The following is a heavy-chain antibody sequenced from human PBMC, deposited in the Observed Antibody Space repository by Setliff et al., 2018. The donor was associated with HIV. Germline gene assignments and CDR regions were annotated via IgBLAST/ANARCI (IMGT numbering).Heavy chain of an antibody. D-gene: IGHD6-13*01. CDR2: IIPIFGTA. V-gene: IGHV1-69*13. J-gene: IGHJ3*02. Sequence: GASVKVSCKASGGTLSSYAISWVRQAPGQGLEWMGGIIPIFGTANYAQKFQGRVTITADESTSTAYMELSSLRSEETAVYYCARAHGYSSSWYEDAFDIWGQGTMVTVSS. CDR1: GGTLSSYA. CDR3: ARAHGYSSSWYEDAFDI.